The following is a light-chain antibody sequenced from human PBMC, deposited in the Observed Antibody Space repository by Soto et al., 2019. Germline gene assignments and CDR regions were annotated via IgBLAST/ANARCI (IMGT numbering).Light chain of an antibody. Sequence: IVMTQAPLSLSVIPGQTASISCTSSDSLVHSDGKTYQYWYLQKPGQPPQLLIYEVFNRFSGVAARVSGRGLGNDFPLTIRRVEAEDGGIYYCMEALQPYTFGQGTKLEI. CDR3: MEALQPYT. CDR2: EVF. J-gene: IGKJ2*01. V-gene: IGKV2D-29*01. CDR1: DSLVHSDGKTY.